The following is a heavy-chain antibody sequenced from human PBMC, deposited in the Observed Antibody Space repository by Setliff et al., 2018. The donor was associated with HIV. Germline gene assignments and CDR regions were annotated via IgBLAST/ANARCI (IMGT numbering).Heavy chain of an antibody. Sequence: PSETLSLTCSVSGASIITDPHYWGWIRQSPGKGLEWIGYIYYSGSTNYNPSLKSRITISVDTSKNQFSLKLSSVTAADTAVYHCAREATYYYDGSGYYYFDYWGRGTLVTVSS. J-gene: IGHJ4*02. D-gene: IGHD3-22*01. CDR1: GASIITDPHY. CDR2: IYYSGST. CDR3: AREATYYYDGSGYYYFDY. V-gene: IGHV4-61*01.